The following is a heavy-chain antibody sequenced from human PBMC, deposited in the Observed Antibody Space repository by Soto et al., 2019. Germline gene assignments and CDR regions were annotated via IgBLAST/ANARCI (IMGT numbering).Heavy chain of an antibody. Sequence: QITLKESGPTLVKPTKTLTLTCTFSGFSLTTDRVGVGWIRQPPGEALEWLAVIYWDDSKTSRPSLESRLTITKDTSKNQVALTMTNMDSLDTATYYCAHSYGGRSLYWGQGTLVTVAS. D-gene: IGHD1-26*01. CDR2: IYWDDSK. CDR3: AHSYGGRSLY. J-gene: IGHJ4*02. V-gene: IGHV2-5*02. CDR1: GFSLTTDRVG.